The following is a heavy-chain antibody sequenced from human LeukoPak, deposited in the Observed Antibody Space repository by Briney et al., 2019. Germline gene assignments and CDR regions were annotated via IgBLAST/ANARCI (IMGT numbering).Heavy chain of an antibody. J-gene: IGHJ4*02. V-gene: IGHV3-21*01. Sequence: GGSLRLSCAASGFTFSSYSMNWVRQAPGKGLEWVSSISSSSSYIYYADSVKDRFTISRDNAKNSLYLQMNSLRAEDTAVYYCVSLPTYYYDSSGYNDYWGQGTLVTVSS. CDR3: VSLPTYYYDSSGYNDY. CDR1: GFTFSSYS. CDR2: ISSSSSYI. D-gene: IGHD3-22*01.